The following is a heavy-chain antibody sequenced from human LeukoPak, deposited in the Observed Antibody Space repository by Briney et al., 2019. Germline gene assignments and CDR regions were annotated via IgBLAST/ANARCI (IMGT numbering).Heavy chain of an antibody. CDR2: ISSSGSTK. Sequence: GGSLRLSCAASGFTFSSYEMNWVRQAPGKGLEWVSYISSSGSTKYYADSVKGRFTISRDNSKNTLYLQMNSLRAEDTAVYYCSKGRTVTGTLALDYWGQGTLVTVSS. J-gene: IGHJ4*02. CDR1: GFTFSSYE. D-gene: IGHD6-19*01. CDR3: SKGRTVTGTLALDY. V-gene: IGHV3-48*03.